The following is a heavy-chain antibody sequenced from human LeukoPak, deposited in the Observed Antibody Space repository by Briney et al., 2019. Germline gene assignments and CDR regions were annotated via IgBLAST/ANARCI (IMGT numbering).Heavy chain of an antibody. V-gene: IGHV3-23*01. Sequence: PGGSLRLSCVASGFTFSSNAMTWVRQAPGKGLEWVATVTGSGGTTFYADSLKGRFTISRDNSKNTVYLQMNSLRVEDTAMYYCAIAGDSSTSCYRCFGYWGQGTLVTVSS. CDR1: GFTFSSNA. CDR3: AIAGDSSTSCYRCFGY. CDR2: VTGSGGTT. D-gene: IGHD2-2*02. J-gene: IGHJ4*02.